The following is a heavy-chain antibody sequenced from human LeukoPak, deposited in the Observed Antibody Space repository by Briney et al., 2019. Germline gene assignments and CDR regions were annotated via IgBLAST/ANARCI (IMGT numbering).Heavy chain of an antibody. CDR1: GLTFSSNT. CDR3: ARDTITMVRGVKVIDY. V-gene: IGHV3-30-3*01. D-gene: IGHD3-10*01. J-gene: IGHJ4*02. Sequence: GGSLRLSCAASGLTFSSNTMHWVRQAPGKGLEWVALISFDGSGKYYAESVKDRFTISRDNSKNTLYMEMNSLRAEDTAVYYCARDTITMVRGVKVIDYWGQGTLVTVSS. CDR2: ISFDGSGK.